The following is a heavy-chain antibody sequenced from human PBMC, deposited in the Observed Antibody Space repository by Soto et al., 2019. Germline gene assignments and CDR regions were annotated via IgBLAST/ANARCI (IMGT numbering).Heavy chain of an antibody. CDR1: GFTFSSYA. D-gene: IGHD1-26*01. Sequence: GGSLRLSCAASGFTFSSYAMYWVRQAPGKGLEWLAILPYDGNNEYYADSVKGRFTISRDNSKNTLFLQMNSLRAEDTAVYYCARERYITASTLLLPNSFDCWGHGTLVTVSS. V-gene: IGHV3-30-3*01. CDR3: ARERYITASTLLLPNSFDC. J-gene: IGHJ4*01. CDR2: LPYDGNNE.